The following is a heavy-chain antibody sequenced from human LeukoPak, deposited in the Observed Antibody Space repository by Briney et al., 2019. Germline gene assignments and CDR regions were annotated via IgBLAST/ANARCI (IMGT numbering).Heavy chain of an antibody. CDR2: VIPILGIV. CDR1: GATVSSYT. Sequence: GALVRLCCTPSGATVSSYTIIWAGPASGHGLGWVGRVIPILGIVNYAQKFQGRVTITADKSTSTAYMELSSLRSEDTAVYYCARGALASYYYYGMDVWGQGTTATVSS. CDR3: ARGALASYYYYGMDV. J-gene: IGHJ6*02. V-gene: IGHV1-69*02.